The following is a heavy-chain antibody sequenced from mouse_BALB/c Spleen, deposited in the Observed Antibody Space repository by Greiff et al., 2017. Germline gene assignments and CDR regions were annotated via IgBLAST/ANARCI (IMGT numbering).Heavy chain of an antibody. V-gene: IGHV1-62-3*01. CDR2: IDPNSGGT. CDR3: TRTNFDD. CDR1: GYTFTSYW. J-gene: IGHJ2*01. Sequence: QVPLQQPGAELVKPGASVTLSCTASGYTFTSYWMHWVKQRPGRGLEWIGRIDPNSGGTKYTEKFKSKATLTVDKPSSTAYMQLSSLTSEDSAVYYCTRTNFDDWGQGTTLTVSS.